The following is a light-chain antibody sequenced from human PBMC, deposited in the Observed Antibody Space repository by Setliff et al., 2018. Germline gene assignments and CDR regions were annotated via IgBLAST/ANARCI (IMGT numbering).Light chain of an antibody. Sequence: QSVLTQPPSVSGAPGQRVTISCTGSNSDIGAGFGVHWYQQLPGTAPRLLIYGTYNRPSGVPDRFSGSKSGTSASLAITGLQAEDEADYSCQSYGGSVSGYVFGTGTKVTVL. CDR1: NSDIGAGFG. CDR3: QSYGGSVSGYV. CDR2: GTY. J-gene: IGLJ1*01. V-gene: IGLV1-40*01.